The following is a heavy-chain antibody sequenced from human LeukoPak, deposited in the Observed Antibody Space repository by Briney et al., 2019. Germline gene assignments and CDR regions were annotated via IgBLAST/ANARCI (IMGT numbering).Heavy chain of an antibody. CDR2: IKEDRSKK. CDR3: SRSLDY. J-gene: IGHJ4*02. CDR1: GFPFSDYW. Sequence: PGGSLRLSCAASGFPFSDYWMDWVRQAPGKGMEWVANIKEDRSKKSYADSVKGRFTISRDNAKSSLYLQMNSLRADDTAVYYCSRSLDYWGQGALVTVSS. V-gene: IGHV3-7*01.